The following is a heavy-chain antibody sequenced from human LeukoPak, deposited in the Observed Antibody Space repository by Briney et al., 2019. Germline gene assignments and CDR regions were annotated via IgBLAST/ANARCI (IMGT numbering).Heavy chain of an antibody. J-gene: IGHJ4*02. CDR3: ARHRKYSSGWYEGNYFDY. D-gene: IGHD6-19*01. V-gene: IGHV4-39*01. CDR1: GGSISSSSYY. Sequence: SETLSLTCTVSGGSISSSSYYWGWIRQPPGKGLEWIGSIYYSGSTYYNPSLKSRVTISVDTSKNQFSLKLSSVTAADTAVYYCARHRKYSSGWYEGNYFDYWGQGTLVTVSS. CDR2: IYYSGST.